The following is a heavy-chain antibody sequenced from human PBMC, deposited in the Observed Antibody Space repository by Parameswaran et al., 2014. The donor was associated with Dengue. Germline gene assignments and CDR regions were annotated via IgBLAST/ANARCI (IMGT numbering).Heavy chain of an antibody. J-gene: IGHJ5*02. V-gene: IGHV4-34*01. CDR3: ARGYHDFWSGYYKVDP. D-gene: IGHD3-3*01. CDR2: INHSGST. Sequence: VRQAPGKGLEWIGEINHSGSTNYNPSLKSRVTISVDTSKNQFSLKLSSVTAADTAVYYCARGYHDFWSGYYKVDPWGQGTLVTVSS.